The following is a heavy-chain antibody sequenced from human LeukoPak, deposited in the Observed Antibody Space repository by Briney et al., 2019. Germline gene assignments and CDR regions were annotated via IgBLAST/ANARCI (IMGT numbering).Heavy chain of an antibody. Sequence: PSETLSPTCSVSGGSVSSYYWSWIRQPPGKGLEWIGEINHSGSTNYNPSLKSRVSISVDTSNNQFSLKLRSVTAADTAVYYCARTGTREFDPWGQGTLVTVSS. CDR2: INHSGST. CDR3: ARTGTREFDP. D-gene: IGHD1-7*01. V-gene: IGHV4-34*01. J-gene: IGHJ5*02. CDR1: GGSVSSYY.